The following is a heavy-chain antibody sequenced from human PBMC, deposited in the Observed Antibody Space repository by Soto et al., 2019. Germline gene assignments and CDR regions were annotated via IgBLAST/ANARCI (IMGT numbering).Heavy chain of an antibody. D-gene: IGHD3-22*01. CDR1: GGSISSGGCS. Sequence: SETLSLTCAVSGGSISSGGCSWSWIRQPPGKGLEWIGYIYHSGSTNYNPSLKSRVTISVDKSKNQFSLKLSSVTAADTAVYYCARLSTYYYDSSGYYYSYYFDYWGQGTLLTVSS. V-gene: IGHV4-30-2*01. J-gene: IGHJ4*02. CDR3: ARLSTYYYDSSGYYYSYYFDY. CDR2: IYHSGST.